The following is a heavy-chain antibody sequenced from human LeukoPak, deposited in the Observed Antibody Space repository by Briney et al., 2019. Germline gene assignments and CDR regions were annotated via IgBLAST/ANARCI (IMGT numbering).Heavy chain of an antibody. Sequence: NTSETLSLTCTVSGGSISSYYWSWIRQPAGKGLEWIGRIYTSGSTNYNPSLKSRVTMSVDTSKNQFSLKLSSVTAADTAVYYCARDRLWAMVRGVAFDYWGQGTLVTVSS. CDR3: ARDRLWAMVRGVAFDY. V-gene: IGHV4-4*07. D-gene: IGHD3-10*01. CDR2: IYTSGST. J-gene: IGHJ4*02. CDR1: GGSISSYY.